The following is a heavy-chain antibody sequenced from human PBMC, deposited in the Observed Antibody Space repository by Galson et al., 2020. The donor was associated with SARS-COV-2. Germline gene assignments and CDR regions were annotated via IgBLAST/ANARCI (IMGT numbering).Heavy chain of an antibody. Sequence: ASVKVSCKASGYTFTSYDINWVRQATGQGLEWMGWMNPNSGNTGYAQKFQGRVTMTRNTSISTAYMELSSLRSEDTAVYYCARGRRSITMIVVVITTGYYFDYWGQGTLVTVSS. J-gene: IGHJ4*02. CDR1: GYTFTSYD. D-gene: IGHD3-22*01. CDR3: ARGRRSITMIVVVITTGYYFDY. V-gene: IGHV1-8*01. CDR2: MNPNSGNT.